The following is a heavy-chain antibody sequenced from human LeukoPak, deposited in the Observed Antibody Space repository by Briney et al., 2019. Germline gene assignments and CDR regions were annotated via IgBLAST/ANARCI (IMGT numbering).Heavy chain of an antibody. V-gene: IGHV3-7*01. CDR2: INLDGTEE. D-gene: IGHD3/OR15-3a*01. CDR1: GFVFSTYW. J-gene: IGHJ4*02. Sequence: GGSLRLSCAASGFVFSTYWMTWVRQVPGKGLEWVANINLDGTEEHYVDSSLKGRFTISRDNAKNSLYLQMTSLRVEDTAVYYCASGRHDFLHWGQGTLVTVSP. CDR3: ASGRHDFLH.